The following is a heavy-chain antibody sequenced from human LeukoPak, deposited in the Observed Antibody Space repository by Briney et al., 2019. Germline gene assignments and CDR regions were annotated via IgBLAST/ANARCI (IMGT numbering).Heavy chain of an antibody. CDR2: ISAYNGNT. CDR1: GYTFTSYG. J-gene: IGHJ5*02. V-gene: IGHV1-18*01. D-gene: IGHD2-2*01. Sequence: ASVKVSCKASGYTFTSYGISWVRQAPGQGLEWMGWISAYNGNTNYAQKLQGRVTMTTDTSTSTAYMELRSLRSDDTAVYHCAKGYCSSTSCYAFAPWGQGTLVTVSS. CDR3: AKGYCSSTSCYAFAP.